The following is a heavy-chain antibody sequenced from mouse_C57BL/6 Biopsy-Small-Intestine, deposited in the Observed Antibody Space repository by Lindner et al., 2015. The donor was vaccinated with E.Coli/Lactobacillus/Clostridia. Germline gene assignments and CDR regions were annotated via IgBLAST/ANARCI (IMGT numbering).Heavy chain of an antibody. CDR1: GYTFTDYT. V-gene: IGHV1-62-2*01. J-gene: IGHJ1*03. CDR2: FYPGSDTL. D-gene: IGHD2-1*01. CDR3: TRGAGYFNYVWYFDV. Sequence: VQLQESGAELVKPGASVKLSCKTSGYTFTDYTIHWVKQKSGQGLEWIGWFYPGSDTLRYNEKFKDKATLTADKSSNTAYMEFRSLTSEDSAVYFCTRGAGYFNYVWYFDVWGTGTTVTVSS.